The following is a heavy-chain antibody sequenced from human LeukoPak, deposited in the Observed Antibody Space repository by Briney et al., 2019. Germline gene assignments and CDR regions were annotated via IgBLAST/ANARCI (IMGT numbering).Heavy chain of an antibody. CDR2: ISSSSSTI. D-gene: IGHD6-6*01. J-gene: IGHJ3*02. CDR3: ARAYSSSSGRDAFDS. V-gene: IGHV3-48*02. CDR1: GFTFNSYN. Sequence: GVSLRLSCAASGFTFNSYNMNWVRQAPGKGLEWVSYISSSSSTIYYADSVKGRFTISRDSAKTSLFLQMNSLRDEDTAVYYCARAYSSSSGRDAFDSWGLGTLVTVSS.